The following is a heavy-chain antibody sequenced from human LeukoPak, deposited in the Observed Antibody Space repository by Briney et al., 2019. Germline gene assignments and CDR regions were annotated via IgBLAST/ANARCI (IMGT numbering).Heavy chain of an antibody. CDR3: AKELDTMFFDY. CDR1: GFNFDRYT. CDR2: AGWAGGTT. V-gene: IGHV3-43*01. J-gene: IGHJ4*02. Sequence: GGSLRLSCATSGFNFDRYTIHWVRQAPGEGLEWVSLAGWAGGTTYYSDSVRGRFTISRDSGKNSVYLQMNSLTTDDTAFYFCAKELDTMFFDYWGQGALVTVSS. D-gene: IGHD5-18*01.